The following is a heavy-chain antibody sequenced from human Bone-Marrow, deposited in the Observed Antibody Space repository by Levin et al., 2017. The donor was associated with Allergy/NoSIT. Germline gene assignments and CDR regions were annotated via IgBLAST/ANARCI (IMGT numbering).Heavy chain of an antibody. CDR3: AKGSYSSSTGSFAFDY. CDR1: GYIFEDYG. CDR2: ISWNSDGI. V-gene: IGHV3-9*01. J-gene: IGHJ4*02. Sequence: SLKISCAASGYIFEDYGMHWVRQAPGKGLEWVSGISWNSDGITYADSVKGRFTISRDNAKSSVYLHMNSLRTEDTAFYYCAKGSYSSSTGSFAFDYWGQGILVTVSS. D-gene: IGHD6-6*01.